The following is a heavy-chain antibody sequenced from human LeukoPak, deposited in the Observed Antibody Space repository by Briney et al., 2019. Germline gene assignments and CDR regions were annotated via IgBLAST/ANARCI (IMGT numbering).Heavy chain of an antibody. CDR1: GGSFSGYY. V-gene: IGHV4-34*01. CDR2: INHSGST. Sequence: KPSETLSLTCAVYGGSFSGYYWSWIRQPPGKGLEWIGEINHSGSTNYNPSLKSRVTISVDTSKNQFSLKLSSVTAADTAVYYCRATASQTQEYGDYPSFDYWGQGTLVTVSS. J-gene: IGHJ4*02. CDR3: RATASQTQEYGDYPSFDY. D-gene: IGHD4-17*01.